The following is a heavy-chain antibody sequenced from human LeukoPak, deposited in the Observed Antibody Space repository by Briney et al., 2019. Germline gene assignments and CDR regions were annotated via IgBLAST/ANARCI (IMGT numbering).Heavy chain of an antibody. Sequence: SSSSSTIYYPDSVKGRFTISRDNAKNSLYLQMNSLRAEDTAVYYCAMAGYSDGPFDFDYWGQGTLVTVSS. V-gene: IGHV3-48*04. CDR2: SSSSSTI. J-gene: IGHJ4*02. CDR3: AMAGYSDGPFDFDY. D-gene: IGHD5-18*01.